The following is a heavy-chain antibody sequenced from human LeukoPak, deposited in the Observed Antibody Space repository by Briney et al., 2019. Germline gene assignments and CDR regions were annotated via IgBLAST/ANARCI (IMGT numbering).Heavy chain of an antibody. CDR3: ARDRGSITYSGYDYNY. Sequence: WASVKVSCKASGYSFTGYYIYWVRQAPGQGPEWMGWINPNSGGKNYAQKFQGRVTKTRDTPIRTAYLELHSLRSDDTAMYYCARDRGSITYSGYDYNYWGQGTLVTVSS. V-gene: IGHV1-2*02. D-gene: IGHD5-12*01. J-gene: IGHJ4*02. CDR2: INPNSGGK. CDR1: GYSFTGYY.